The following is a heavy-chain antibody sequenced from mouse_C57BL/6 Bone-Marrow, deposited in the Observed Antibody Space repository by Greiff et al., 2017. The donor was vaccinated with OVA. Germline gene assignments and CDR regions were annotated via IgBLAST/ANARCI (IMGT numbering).Heavy chain of an antibody. CDR2: INPISGDN. V-gene: IGHV1-37*01. J-gene: IGHJ2*01. Sequence: VQLQPPGPELVKPGASVKISCKASGYSFTGYFMNWVKQSHGTSLEWIGRINPISGDNYYNQKFKGKATLTVDKSSSTAHRELRSLTSEDFAVYYCAREGNSYYCDYWGQGTTLTVAS. CDR1: GYSFTGYF. CDR3: AREGNSYYCDY.